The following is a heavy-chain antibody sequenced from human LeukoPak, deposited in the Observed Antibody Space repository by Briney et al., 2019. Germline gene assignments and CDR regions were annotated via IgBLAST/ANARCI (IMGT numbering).Heavy chain of an antibody. CDR3: AGSNGNDPS. D-gene: IGHD1-1*01. J-gene: IGHJ4*02. V-gene: IGHV3-23*01. CDR2: ISGSSGNT. CDR1: GFTFSSYS. Sequence: GGSLRLSCAASGFTFSSYSVNWVRQAPGKGLEWVSAISGSSGNTYYADSVKGRFTFSRDNSKNTLYLQMNSLRAEDTAIYYCAGSNGNDPSWGQGTLVTVSS.